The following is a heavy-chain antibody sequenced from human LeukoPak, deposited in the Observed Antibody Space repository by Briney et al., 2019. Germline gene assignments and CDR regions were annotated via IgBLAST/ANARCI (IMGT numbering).Heavy chain of an antibody. CDR1: GYTFTGYY. J-gene: IGHJ3*02. CDR3: ARPQDHGGNVENFNI. D-gene: IGHD4-23*01. CDR2: INPNSGGT. V-gene: IGHV1-2*02. Sequence: ASVKVSFKASGYTFTGYYIHWVRQAPGQGLEWMGWINPNSGGTNYALKFRGRVTMTRDTSISTASMELSRLISDDTAVYYCARPQDHGGNVENFNIWGQGTMVTVSS.